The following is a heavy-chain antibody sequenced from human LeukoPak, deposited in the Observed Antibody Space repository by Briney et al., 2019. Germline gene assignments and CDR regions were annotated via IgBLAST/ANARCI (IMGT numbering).Heavy chain of an antibody. V-gene: IGHV4-4*07. J-gene: IGHJ4*02. D-gene: IGHD2-2*01. CDR2: IHTSGNT. Sequence: SETLSLTCTASGGSISSYYWSWLRQLAGKGLEYIGRIHTSGNTNYNPSLKSRISMSVDTSKNQFSLNLSSVTAADTAVYYCARDVGYCSSTSCSDYWGQGTLVTVSS. CDR1: GGSISSYY. CDR3: ARDVGYCSSTSCSDY.